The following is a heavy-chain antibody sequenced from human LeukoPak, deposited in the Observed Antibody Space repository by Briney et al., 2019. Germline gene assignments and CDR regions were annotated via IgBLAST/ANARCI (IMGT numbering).Heavy chain of an antibody. V-gene: IGHV3-53*01. D-gene: IGHD2-2*01. CDR3: AKTPLAYCRSTSCSWAN. CDR1: GFTVSGHP. Sequence: GGSLRLSCAASGFTVSGHPMSWVRQAPGKGLEWVSVIYRGGNTYYADSVKGRFTISTDNSKNTLFLQMNSLRAEDTAVYYCAKTPLAYCRSTSCSWANWGQGTLVTVSS. J-gene: IGHJ4*02. CDR2: IYRGGNT.